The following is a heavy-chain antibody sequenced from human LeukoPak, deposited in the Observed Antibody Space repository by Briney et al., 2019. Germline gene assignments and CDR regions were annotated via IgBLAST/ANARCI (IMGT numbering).Heavy chain of an antibody. CDR3: AREQWLVQGYFDY. Sequence: SETLSLTCAVSGGSISSSNWWSWVRQPPGKGLEWIGEIYHSGSTNYNPSLKSRVTISVDTSKNQFSLKLSSVTAADTAVYYCAREQWLVQGYFDYWGQGTPVTVSS. CDR1: GGSISSSNW. J-gene: IGHJ4*02. D-gene: IGHD6-19*01. V-gene: IGHV4-4*02. CDR2: IYHSGST.